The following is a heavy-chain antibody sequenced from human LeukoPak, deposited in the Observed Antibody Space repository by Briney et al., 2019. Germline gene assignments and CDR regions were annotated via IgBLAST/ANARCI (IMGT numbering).Heavy chain of an antibody. V-gene: IGHV1-69*01. J-gene: IGHJ4*02. CDR3: ARDLRRITGTLGFDY. CDR2: IIPIFGTA. CDR1: GGTFSSYA. Sequence: SVKVSCKASGGTFSSYAISWVRQAPGQGLEWMGGIIPIFGTANYAQKFQGRVTITADESTSTAYMELSSLRSEDTAVYYCARDLRRITGTLGFDYWGQGTLVTVSS. D-gene: IGHD1-7*01.